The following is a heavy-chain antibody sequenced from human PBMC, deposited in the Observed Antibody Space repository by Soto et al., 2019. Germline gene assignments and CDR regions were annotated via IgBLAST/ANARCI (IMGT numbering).Heavy chain of an antibody. D-gene: IGHD3-22*01. V-gene: IGHV4-34*01. CDR3: ARLASDDSSGYYYPHFDY. CDR1: VGSFSGYY. J-gene: IGHJ4*02. Sequence: SETLSLTCAVYVGSFSGYYWSWIRQPPGKGLEWIGEINHSGSTNYNPSLKSRVTISVDTSKNQFSLKLSSVTAADTAVYYCARLASDDSSGYYYPHFDYWGQGTLVTVSS. CDR2: INHSGST.